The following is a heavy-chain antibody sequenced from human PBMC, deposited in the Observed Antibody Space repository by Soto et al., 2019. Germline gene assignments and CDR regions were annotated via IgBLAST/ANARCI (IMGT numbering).Heavy chain of an antibody. CDR2: IYWNDDN. CDR3: VHTSGWQHTT. D-gene: IGHD1-1*01. Sequence: QITLRESGPALVKPTQTLTLSCTFSGFSLSTSEVGVAWVRQPPGKALEWLALIYWNDDNRYSPSLKSRLTITTDTSKNQVILSMINMDPVDTATYYCVHTSGWQHTTWGQGTLVTVSS. CDR1: GFSLSTSEVG. V-gene: IGHV2-5*01. J-gene: IGHJ4*02.